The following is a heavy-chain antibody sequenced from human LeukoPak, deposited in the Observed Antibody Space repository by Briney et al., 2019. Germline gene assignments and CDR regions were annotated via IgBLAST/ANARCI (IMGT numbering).Heavy chain of an antibody. D-gene: IGHD2-2*01. J-gene: IGHJ6*04. CDR2: IYYSGST. Sequence: PSETLSLTCTVSGGSISSSSYYWGWIRQPPGKGLEWIGSIYYSGSTYYNPSLKSRVTISVDTSKNQFSLKLSSVTAADTAVYYCARASGARYVDVWGKGTTVTVSS. CDR3: ARASGARYVDV. CDR1: GGSISSSSYY. V-gene: IGHV4-39*07.